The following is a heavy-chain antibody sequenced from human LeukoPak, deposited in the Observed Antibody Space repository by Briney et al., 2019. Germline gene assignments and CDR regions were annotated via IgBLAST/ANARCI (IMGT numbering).Heavy chain of an antibody. CDR1: GFTFSSYE. D-gene: IGHD3-22*01. CDR2: ISSSGSTI. CDR3: ARPYHYYYDSSGYI. J-gene: IGHJ4*02. V-gene: IGHV3-48*03. Sequence: PGGSLRLSCAASGFTFSSYEMNWVRQAPGKGLEWVSYISSSGSTIYYADSVKGRFTISRDNAKNSLYLQMNSLRAEDTAVYYCARPYHYYYDSSGYIWGQGTLVTVSS.